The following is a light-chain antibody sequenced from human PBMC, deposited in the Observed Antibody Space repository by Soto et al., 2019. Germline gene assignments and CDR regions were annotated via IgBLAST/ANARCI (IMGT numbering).Light chain of an antibody. V-gene: IGLV2-14*01. J-gene: IGLJ1*01. CDR3: NSYTTNSYTRYL. Sequence: QSVLTQPASVSGSPGQSITISCTGTSSDVGGYNYVSWYQQHPGKAPKLMIYDVSNRPSGVSNRFSGSKSGNTASLTISGFQAEDEADYFYNSYTTNSYTRYLFGT. CDR2: DVS. CDR1: SSDVGGYNY.